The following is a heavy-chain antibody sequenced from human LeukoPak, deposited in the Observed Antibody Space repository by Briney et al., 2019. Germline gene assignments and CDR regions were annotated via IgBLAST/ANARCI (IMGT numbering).Heavy chain of an antibody. CDR2: INWNGGKK. Sequence: PGGSLRLSCAASGFKYDKHGMSWVRQAPGKGLEWVSGINWNGGKKGYADSVKGRFTISRDNAKNSLYLQMNSLRAEDTALYVCARWWFGELPPYYFDFWGPGTLVTVSS. CDR3: ARWWFGELPPYYFDF. V-gene: IGHV3-20*01. CDR1: GFKYDKHG. J-gene: IGHJ4*02. D-gene: IGHD3-10*01.